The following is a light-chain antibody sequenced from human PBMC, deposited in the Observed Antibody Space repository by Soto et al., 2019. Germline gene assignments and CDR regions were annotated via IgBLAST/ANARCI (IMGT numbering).Light chain of an antibody. Sequence: QSALTQPASVSGSPGQSITISCTGTSSDVGGYDYVSWYQLHPGKAPKLIVFEVSNRPSGVSYRFSGSKSGNTASLTISGLQDEDEDDYFCSSSSISTAYLFGTGTKVTVL. V-gene: IGLV2-14*01. CDR1: SSDVGGYDY. J-gene: IGLJ1*01. CDR2: EVS. CDR3: SSSSISTAYL.